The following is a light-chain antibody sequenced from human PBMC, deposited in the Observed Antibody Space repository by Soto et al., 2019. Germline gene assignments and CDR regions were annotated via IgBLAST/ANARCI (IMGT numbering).Light chain of an antibody. CDR3: SSYAGSNIVV. CDR1: XXXVGGYNY. Sequence: QSALTQPXXXSXXXXXXXXIXXXXTXXXVGGYNYVSWYQQHPGKAPKLMIYEVSKRPSGVPDRXXGSKSGNTASLTVSGLQAEDEADYYCSSYAGSNIVVXXGGTKLTVL. J-gene: IGLJ2*01. V-gene: IGLV2-8*01. CDR2: EVS.